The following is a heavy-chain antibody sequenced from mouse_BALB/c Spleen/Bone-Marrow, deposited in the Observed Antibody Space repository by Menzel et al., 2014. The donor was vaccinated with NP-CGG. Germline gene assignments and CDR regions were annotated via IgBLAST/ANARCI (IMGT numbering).Heavy chain of an antibody. CDR1: GYAFSNYW. J-gene: IGHJ2*01. CDR2: IYPGDGDT. V-gene: IGHV1-80*01. CDR3: ARCDGYSYYFDY. Sequence: VQLVESGADLVRPGSSVKISCKASGYAFSNYWMNWVKQRPGQGLEWIGQIYPGDGDTNYNGKFKGKATLTADKSSSTAYMQLSSLTSEDSAVYFCARCDGYSYYFDYWGQGTPLTVSS. D-gene: IGHD2-3*01.